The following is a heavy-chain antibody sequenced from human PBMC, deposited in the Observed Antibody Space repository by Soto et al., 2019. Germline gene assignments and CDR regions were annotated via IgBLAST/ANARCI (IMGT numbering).Heavy chain of an antibody. CDR1: GGSISSSNW. Sequence: QVQLQESGPGLVKPSGTLSLTCAVSGGSISSSNWWSWVRQPPGKGLEWIGEIYHSGSTNYNPSLKSRVPIPVDKSKNQVSLKLSSVTAADTAVYYCASSGSTEYFPHWGQGTLVTVSS. CDR2: IYHSGST. V-gene: IGHV4-4*02. CDR3: ASSGSTEYFPH. D-gene: IGHD3-10*01. J-gene: IGHJ1*01.